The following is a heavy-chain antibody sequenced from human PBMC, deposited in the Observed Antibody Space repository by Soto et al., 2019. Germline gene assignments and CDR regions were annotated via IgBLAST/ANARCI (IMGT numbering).Heavy chain of an antibody. V-gene: IGHV1-69*01. CDR2: IIPIFDAT. J-gene: IGHJ4*02. CDR3: ARDLTSVRGS. CDR1: GGTFSRHS. D-gene: IGHD3-10*01. Sequence: QVQMVQSGAEVKKPGSSARVSCKVSGGTFSRHSISWVRQAPGQGLEWMGGIIPIFDATQYAQKFQGRLTITADESTTTFHMDLSGLSPEDTAIYYLARDLTSVRGSWGQGTLVTVS.